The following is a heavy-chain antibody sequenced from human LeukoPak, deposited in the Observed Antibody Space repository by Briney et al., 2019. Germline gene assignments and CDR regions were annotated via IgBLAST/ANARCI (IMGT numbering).Heavy chain of an antibody. D-gene: IGHD3-3*01. J-gene: IGHJ4*02. CDR3: AKEYDSFDY. Sequence: GGSLRLSCAPSEFTFSAYVMHWVRQAPGMGLEWVAYMRYDGTNEYADSVKGRFTISRDNSKNTLYLQMNNLRAEDAAVYYCAKEYDSFDYWGQGTLVTVSS. V-gene: IGHV3-30*02. CDR1: EFTFSAYV. CDR2: MRYDGTNE.